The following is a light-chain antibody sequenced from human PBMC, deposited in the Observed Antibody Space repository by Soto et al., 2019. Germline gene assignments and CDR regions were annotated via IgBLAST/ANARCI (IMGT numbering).Light chain of an antibody. J-gene: IGKJ1*01. CDR1: QSITSS. Sequence: DIQMTHSPSSLSASVGDIFTITCXASQSITSSLNWYQQKPGKAPNLLIHAASCLQSGVPSRFSGSGSGTDFSLTISSLQPEDFATYYCQQSYSTPWTFGQGTKVDIK. CDR2: AAS. CDR3: QQSYSTPWT. V-gene: IGKV1-39*01.